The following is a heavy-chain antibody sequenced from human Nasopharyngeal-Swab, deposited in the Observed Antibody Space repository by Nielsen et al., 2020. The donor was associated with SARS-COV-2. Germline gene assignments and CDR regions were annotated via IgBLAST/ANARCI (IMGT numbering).Heavy chain of an antibody. J-gene: IGHJ6*02. CDR3: ASHMPDYYGSGSHYYYYYGMDV. CDR1: GFTFSNYG. V-gene: IGHV3-33*03. D-gene: IGHD3-10*01. Sequence: GESLKISCAASGFTFSNYGMHWVRQAPGKGLEWVAVIWYDGSNKYYADSVKGRFTISRDNAKNSLYLQMNSLRAEDTAVYYCASHMPDYYGSGSHYYYYYGMDVWGQGTTVTVSS. CDR2: IWYDGSNK.